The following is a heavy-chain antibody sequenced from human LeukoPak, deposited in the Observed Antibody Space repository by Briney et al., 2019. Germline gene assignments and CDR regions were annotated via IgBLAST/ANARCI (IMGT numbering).Heavy chain of an antibody. CDR2: IYPGDSDT. CDR3: ASPAGSGSYGYAFDI. J-gene: IGHJ3*02. Sequence: GESLKISCKGSGYSFTTSWIGWVRQLPGKGLEWMGIIYPGDSDTRYSPSFQGQVSISADKSINTAYLQWSSLKASDTAMYYCASPAGSGSYGYAFDIWGKGTKVTVSS. V-gene: IGHV5-51*01. D-gene: IGHD3-10*01. CDR1: GYSFTTSW.